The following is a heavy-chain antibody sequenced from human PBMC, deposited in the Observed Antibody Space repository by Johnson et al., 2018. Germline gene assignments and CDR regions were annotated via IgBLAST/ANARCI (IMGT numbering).Heavy chain of an antibody. Sequence: QVQLQESGPGLVKPSETLSLTCTVSGGSISSYYWSWIRQPPGKGLEWIGYIHYSGSTHYNPSLKRRVTISVDTTKNQFSLKLSSVTAADTAVYYWACGVTYYYDSSGYQLDYWGQGTLVTVSS. D-gene: IGHD3-22*01. CDR3: ACGVTYYYDSSGYQLDY. CDR2: IHYSGST. J-gene: IGHJ4*02. V-gene: IGHV4-59*01. CDR1: GGSISSYY.